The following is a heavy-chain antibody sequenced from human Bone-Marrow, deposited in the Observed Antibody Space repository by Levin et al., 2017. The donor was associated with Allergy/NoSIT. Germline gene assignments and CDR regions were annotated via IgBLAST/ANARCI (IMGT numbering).Heavy chain of an antibody. D-gene: IGHD5-18*01. J-gene: IGHJ4*02. CDR1: DGSFSGFS. CDR2: INDSGST. Sequence: SQTLSLTCAVYDGSFSGFSWSWIRQPPGKGLEWIAEINDSGSTNSNPSPKSRVTISLDTSKNLFSLKLSSVTAADTAFYYCSKYTYGSVDSWGQGTLVIVSS. V-gene: IGHV4-34*01. CDR3: SKYTYGSVDS.